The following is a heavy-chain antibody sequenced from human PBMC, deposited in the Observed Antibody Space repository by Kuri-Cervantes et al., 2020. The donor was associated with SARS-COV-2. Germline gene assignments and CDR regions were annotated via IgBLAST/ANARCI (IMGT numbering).Heavy chain of an antibody. Sequence: GGSLRLSCAASGFIFSANGLHWVRQAPGKGLEWVAFIRHDESNKYYADSVKGRFTISRDTSKNMLYLQMNSLRAEDTAVYYCAKDMLRLRNFQHWGQGTLVTVSS. J-gene: IGHJ1*01. D-gene: IGHD3-16*01. CDR1: GFIFSANG. V-gene: IGHV3-30*02. CDR2: IRHDESNK. CDR3: AKDMLRLRNFQH.